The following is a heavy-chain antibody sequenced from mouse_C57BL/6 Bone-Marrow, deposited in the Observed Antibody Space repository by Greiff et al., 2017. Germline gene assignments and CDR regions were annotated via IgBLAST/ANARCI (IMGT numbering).Heavy chain of an antibody. V-gene: IGHV1-74*01. J-gene: IGHJ4*01. CDR2: IHPSDSDT. CDR3: AIWDGYYGVYAMDY. D-gene: IGHD2-3*01. CDR1: GYTFTSYW. Sequence: QVQLQQPGAELVKPGASVKVSCKASGYTFTSYWMHWVKQRPGQGLEWIGRIHPSDSDTNYNQKFKGKATLTVDQSSSTAYMQLSSLTSEDSAVYYCAIWDGYYGVYAMDYWGQGTSVTVSS.